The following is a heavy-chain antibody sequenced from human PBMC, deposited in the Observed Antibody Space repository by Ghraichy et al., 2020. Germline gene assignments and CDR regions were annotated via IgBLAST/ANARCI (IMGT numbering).Heavy chain of an antibody. J-gene: IGHJ4*02. CDR2: IYHSGST. CDR3: ASKSSGAIDY. D-gene: IGHD3-10*01. V-gene: IGHV4-30-2*01. Sequence: SETLSLTCAVSGGSISSGGYSWSWIRQPPGKGLEWIGYIYHSGSTYYNPSLKSRVTISVDRSKNQFSLKLSSVTAADPAVYYCASKSSGAIDYWGQGTLVTVSS. CDR1: GGSISSGGYS.